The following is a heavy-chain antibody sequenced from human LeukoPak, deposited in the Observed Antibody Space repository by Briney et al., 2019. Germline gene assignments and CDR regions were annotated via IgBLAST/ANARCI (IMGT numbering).Heavy chain of an antibody. CDR2: ISAYNGNT. Sequence: ASVKVSCKASGYTFTSYGISWVRQAPGQGLEWMGWISAYNGNTNYAQKLQGRVTMTRDTSTSTVYMELSSLRSEDTAVYYCARDYVDDIPMIKDYWGQGTLVTVSS. V-gene: IGHV1-18*01. CDR1: GYTFTSYG. J-gene: IGHJ4*02. CDR3: ARDYVDDIPMIKDY. D-gene: IGHD2-8*01.